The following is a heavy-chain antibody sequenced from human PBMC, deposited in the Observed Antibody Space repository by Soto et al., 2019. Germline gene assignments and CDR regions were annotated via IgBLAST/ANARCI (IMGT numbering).Heavy chain of an antibody. CDR2: INHSGST. J-gene: IGHJ6*02. D-gene: IGHD5-18*01. Sequence: SDTLSRTCAVHGESFPGYSWSRITQHPGKGLEWIGEINHSGSTNYNPSLKSRVTISVDTSKNQFSLKLSSVTAADTAVYYCACIFSGGYGYGFYYYGMDVWGQGTTVT. V-gene: IGHV4-34*01. CDR1: GESFPGYS. CDR3: ACIFSGGYGYGFYYYGMDV.